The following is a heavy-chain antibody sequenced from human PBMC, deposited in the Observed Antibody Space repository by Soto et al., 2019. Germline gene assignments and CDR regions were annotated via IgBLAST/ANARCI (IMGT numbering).Heavy chain of an antibody. CDR1: GGSISSGGYY. Sequence: QVQLQESGPGLVKPSQTLSLTCTVSGGSISSGGYYWSWIRQHPGKGLEWIGYIYYSGSTYYNPSLKSRVTISVDTSKNQFYLKLSSVTAADTAVYYCARARAVVVVAATPAFDIWGQGTMVTVSS. J-gene: IGHJ3*02. D-gene: IGHD2-15*01. CDR2: IYYSGST. CDR3: ARARAVVVVAATPAFDI. V-gene: IGHV4-31*03.